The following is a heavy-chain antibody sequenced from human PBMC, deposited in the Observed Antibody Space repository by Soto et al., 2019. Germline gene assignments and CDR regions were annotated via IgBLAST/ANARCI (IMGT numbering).Heavy chain of an antibody. CDR2: VYYTGGT. CDR3: VRQGIGNLHGLVDV. CDR1: SGPSSSHN. J-gene: IGHJ6*02. D-gene: IGHD1-1*01. V-gene: IGHV4-59*08. Sequence: QVQLQQSGPGLVKPSETLSLTCTVSSGPSSSHNWGWIRQPPGRGLEWIGYVYYTGGTSYNPSLKSRVTISADTSTNHISLTLSSVTAADTAVYYGVRQGIGNLHGLVDVWGQGTTVSVSS.